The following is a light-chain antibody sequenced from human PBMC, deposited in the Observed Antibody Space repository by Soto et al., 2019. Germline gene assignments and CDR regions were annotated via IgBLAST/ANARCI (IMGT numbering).Light chain of an antibody. CDR2: GAS. Sequence: AIQMTQFPSSLSASVGDRVTITFRASQGIRNDLGWYQQKSGRAPKLLIFGASTLQSGVPSRFSGSGSVTEFTLAIASLQPDDFATYYCQQYKDYTYTFGQGTKVDIK. CDR1: QGIRND. J-gene: IGKJ1*01. CDR3: QQYKDYTYT. V-gene: IGKV1-6*01.